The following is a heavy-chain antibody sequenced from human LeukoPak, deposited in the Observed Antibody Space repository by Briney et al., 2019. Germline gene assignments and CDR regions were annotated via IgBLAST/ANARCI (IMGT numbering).Heavy chain of an antibody. CDR1: GYTFTNYG. CDR3: ARENSNCAVGVN. D-gene: IGHD4-11*01. Sequence: ASVKVSCKASGYTFTNYGFSWVRQAPGQGLEWMGWISTYNANTNYAQKLQGRVTMTTDTSTSTAYVELRSLRSDDTAVYYCARENSNCAVGVNWGQGTLVTVSS. J-gene: IGHJ4*02. CDR2: ISTYNANT. V-gene: IGHV1-18*01.